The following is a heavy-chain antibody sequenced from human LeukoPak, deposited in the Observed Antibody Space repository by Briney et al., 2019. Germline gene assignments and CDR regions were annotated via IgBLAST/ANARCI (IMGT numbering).Heavy chain of an antibody. D-gene: IGHD3-3*01. CDR2: IYYSGST. V-gene: IGHV4-39*01. CDR1: GGPISSSSYY. CDR3: ASNFWSGYYYMDV. J-gene: IGHJ6*03. Sequence: PSETLSLTCTVSGGPISSSSYYWGWIRQPPGKGLEWIGSIYYSGSTYYNPSLKGRVTISVDTSKNQFSLKLSSVTAADTAVYYCASNFWSGYYYMDVWGKGTTVTVSS.